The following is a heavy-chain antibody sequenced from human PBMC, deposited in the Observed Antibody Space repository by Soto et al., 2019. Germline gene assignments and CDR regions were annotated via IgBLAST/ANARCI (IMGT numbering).Heavy chain of an antibody. J-gene: IGHJ4*02. D-gene: IGHD2-21*01. CDR3: LCEVRTGH. CDR2: ISSDGNKK. CDR1: GFTFTNYA. Sequence: PGGSLRLSCAASGFTFTNYAMHWVRQAPGKGLEWVSTISSDGNKKNYAGSVKGRFTISRDDSKNTVDLQMNSLRVEDTAVYHRLCEVRTGHWGQGTLVTVSS. V-gene: IGHV3-30*03.